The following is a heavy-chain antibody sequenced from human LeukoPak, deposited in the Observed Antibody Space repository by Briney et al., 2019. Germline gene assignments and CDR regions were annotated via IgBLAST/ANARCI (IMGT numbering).Heavy chain of an antibody. D-gene: IGHD3-22*01. J-gene: IGHJ4*02. V-gene: IGHV4-59*01. CDR1: GGSISSYY. Sequence: PSETLSLTCTVSGGSISSYYWSWIRQPPVKGLEWIGYIYYSGSTNYNPSLKSRVTISVDTSKNQFSLKLSSVTAADTAVYYCAREWGYYDSPGKYFDYWGQGTLVTVSS. CDR3: AREWGYYDSPGKYFDY. CDR2: IYYSGST.